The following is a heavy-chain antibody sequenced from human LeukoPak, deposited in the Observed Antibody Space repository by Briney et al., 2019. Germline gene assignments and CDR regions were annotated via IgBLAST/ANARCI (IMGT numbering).Heavy chain of an antibody. CDR2: VYHSGST. J-gene: IGHJ4*02. Sequence: SSETLSLTCTVSGGSISSGGYYWSWIRQPPGKGLEYIGYVYHSGSTYYNPSLRSRVTISVDRSKNQFSLKLSSVTAADTAVYYCARDGTTYSSSSRGGYWGQGTLVTVSS. D-gene: IGHD6-6*01. V-gene: IGHV4-30-2*01. CDR3: ARDGTTYSSSSRGGY. CDR1: GGSISSGGYY.